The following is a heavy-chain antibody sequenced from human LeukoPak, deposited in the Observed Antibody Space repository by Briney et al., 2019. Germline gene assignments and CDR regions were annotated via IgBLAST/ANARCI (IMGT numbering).Heavy chain of an antibody. D-gene: IGHD3-16*01. J-gene: IGHJ4*02. CDR2: IIPILGIA. Sequence: SVTVSCKASGGTFSSYAISWVRQAPGQGLEWMGRIIPILGIANYAQKFQGRVTITADKSTSTAYMERSSLRSEDTAVYYCARLFGHYDYVWGSYPPAAAKYYFDYWGQGTLVTVSS. CDR1: GGTFSSYA. CDR3: ARLFGHYDYVWGSYPPAAAKYYFDY. V-gene: IGHV1-69*04.